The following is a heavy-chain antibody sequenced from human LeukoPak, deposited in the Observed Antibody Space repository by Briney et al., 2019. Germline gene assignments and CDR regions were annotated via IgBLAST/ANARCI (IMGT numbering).Heavy chain of an antibody. J-gene: IGHJ4*02. V-gene: IGHV3-23*01. CDR1: GFTFSSYA. CDR2: ISVSGENT. Sequence: GRSLRLSCAASGFTFSSYAMTWVRHAPGKGLQWDSTISVSGENTYYADSVKGRFTTSRDISKSTLYLQMNSLRDEDTAVYYCAKYGSGSYYNGLYWGQGTLVTVPS. CDR3: AKYGSGSYYNGLY. D-gene: IGHD3-10*01.